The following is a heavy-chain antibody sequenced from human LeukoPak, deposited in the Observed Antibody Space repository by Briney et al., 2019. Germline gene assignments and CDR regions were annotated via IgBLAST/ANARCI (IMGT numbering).Heavy chain of an antibody. J-gene: IGHJ4*02. V-gene: IGHV3-9*01. CDR3: AKSNLEYSSSWYGYYFDY. Sequence: GGSLRLSCAASGFTFDDYAMHWVRQAPGKGLEWVSGISWNSGSIGYADSVKGRFTISRDNAKNSLYLQMNSLRAEDTALYYCAKSNLEYSSSWYGYYFDYWGQGTLVTVPS. CDR2: ISWNSGSI. CDR1: GFTFDDYA. D-gene: IGHD6-13*01.